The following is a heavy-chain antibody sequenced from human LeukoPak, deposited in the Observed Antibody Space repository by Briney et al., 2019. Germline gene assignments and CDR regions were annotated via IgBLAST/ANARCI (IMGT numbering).Heavy chain of an antibody. J-gene: IGHJ3*02. CDR3: ARATYYYDSSGYWTLEFDFDI. CDR1: GASISSSDYY. V-gene: IGHV4-39*01. CDR2: IYYSGST. Sequence: SETLSLTCTVSGASISSSDYYWAWIRQPPGKGLEWIGNIYYSGSTYYNPSFNSRVTISLDTSKNRFSLKLTSVTAADTAVYYCARATYYYDSSGYWTLEFDFDIWGQGTMVTVSS. D-gene: IGHD3-22*01.